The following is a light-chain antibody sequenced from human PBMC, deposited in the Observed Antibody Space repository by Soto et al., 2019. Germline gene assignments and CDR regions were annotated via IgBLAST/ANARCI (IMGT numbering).Light chain of an antibody. J-gene: IGLJ1*01. V-gene: IGLV1-51*02. CDR2: ENA. CDR3: GTWDSGLSGFV. CDR1: NSNIGNSY. Sequence: QSVLTQPPSVSAAPGQKVTISCSGSNSNIGNSYVYWYQQFPGAAPKLLMYENAKRASGIPDRFSGSKSGAAATLAITGKQTGDEADYYCGTWDSGLSGFVFGTGTKVTV.